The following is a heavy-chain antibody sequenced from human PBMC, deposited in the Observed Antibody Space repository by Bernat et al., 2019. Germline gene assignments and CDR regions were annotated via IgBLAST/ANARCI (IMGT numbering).Heavy chain of an antibody. D-gene: IGHD3-10*01. V-gene: IGHV3-73*01. CDR1: GFTFSGST. CDR2: IRSKANNYAT. CDR3: TSYVVHPLDY. Sequence: EVQLVESGGGLVQPGGSLKVSCAASGFTFSGSTMHWVRQASGKGLEWVGRIRSKANNYATTYAASVKGRFTISRDDSKNTAYLQMNSLKTEDTAVYYCTSYVVHPLDYWGQGTLVTVPS. J-gene: IGHJ4*02.